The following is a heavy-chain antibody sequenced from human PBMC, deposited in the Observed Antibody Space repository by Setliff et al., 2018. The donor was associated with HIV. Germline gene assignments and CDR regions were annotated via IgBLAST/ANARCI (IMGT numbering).Heavy chain of an antibody. CDR3: ASGVIGITYYYDSSGYGFDY. V-gene: IGHV4-38-2*02. CDR1: GDFFSSDYY. Sequence: LSLTCTVSGDFFSSDYYWGWIRQSPGKGLEWIGSFYETGYTYYNPSLKSRVTISVDTSKNQFSLKLSSVTAADTAVYYCASGVIGITYYYDSSGYGFDYWGQGTLGTVS. CDR2: FYETGYT. D-gene: IGHD3-22*01. J-gene: IGHJ4*02.